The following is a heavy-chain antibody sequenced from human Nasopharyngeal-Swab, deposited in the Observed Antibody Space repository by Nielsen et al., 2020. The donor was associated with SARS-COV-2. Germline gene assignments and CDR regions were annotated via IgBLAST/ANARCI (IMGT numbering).Heavy chain of an antibody. CDR1: GFTFSSFW. J-gene: IGHJ4*02. CDR3: VREGDGYNPPFEF. CDR2: IKGDGSVT. D-gene: IGHD5-24*01. V-gene: IGHV3-74*01. Sequence: GESLKISCAASGFTFSSFWIHWVRQDPEKGLVCVSYIKGDGSVTNYADSVKGRFTISRDNAKNTVYLQMNSLRVEDTAVYYCVREGDGYNPPFEFWGQGTLVTVSS.